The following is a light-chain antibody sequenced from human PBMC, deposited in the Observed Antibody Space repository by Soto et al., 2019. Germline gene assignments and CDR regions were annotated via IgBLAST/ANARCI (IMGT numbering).Light chain of an antibody. V-gene: IGLV2-14*01. CDR1: SSDVGTYNY. CDR3: SSYTTIRTYV. J-gene: IGLJ1*01. Sequence: QSALTQPASVSASPGQSITVSCSGTSSDVGTYNYVSWYQQHPGKAPKLVIYGVSNRPSGVSTRFSGSKSGNTASLIISGLQAEDEADYYCSSYTTIRTYVFGTGTKVTVL. CDR2: GVS.